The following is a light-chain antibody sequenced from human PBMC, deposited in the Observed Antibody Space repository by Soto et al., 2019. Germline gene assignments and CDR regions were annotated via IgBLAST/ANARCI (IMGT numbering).Light chain of an antibody. CDR3: QQSFTTPWT. CDR1: QSISDY. V-gene: IGKV1-39*01. CDR2: AAS. J-gene: IGKJ1*01. Sequence: DIQMTQSPSSLSASIGDRVTITCRASQSISDYLNWYQQKPGKAPKLLIHAASSLESVVPSRFSGSGSGTDFTLTIRSLQPEDFATYYCQQSFTTPWTFGQGTKVEIK.